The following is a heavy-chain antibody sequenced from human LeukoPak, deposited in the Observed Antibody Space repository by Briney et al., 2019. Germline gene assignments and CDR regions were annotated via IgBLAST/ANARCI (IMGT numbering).Heavy chain of an antibody. CDR2: IYSGGST. Sequence: GGSLRLSCAASGFTVSSNYMSWVRQAPGKGLEWVSVIYSGGSTYYADSVKGRFTISRDNSKNTLYLQMNSLRAEDTAAYYCAVEYYCSGGSCYTGNFDYWGQGTLVTVSS. D-gene: IGHD2-15*01. J-gene: IGHJ4*02. CDR3: AVEYYCSGGSCYTGNFDY. V-gene: IGHV3-66*01. CDR1: GFTVSSNY.